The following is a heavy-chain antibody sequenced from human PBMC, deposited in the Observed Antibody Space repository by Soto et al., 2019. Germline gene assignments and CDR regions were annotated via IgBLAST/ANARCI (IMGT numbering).Heavy chain of an antibody. CDR1: GDSITTYKW. D-gene: IGHD7-27*01. CDR2: IYDSGNT. V-gene: IGHV4-4*02. Sequence: SETLSLTCVVSGDSITTYKWWTWVRQTPGKGLEWIGEIYDSGNTRYNPSLKSRVTISKDTSKNELSLKLNSVTVADTAVYYCATCQLGEYYYSMDIWGQGTTVTVSS. J-gene: IGHJ6*02. CDR3: ATCQLGEYYYSMDI.